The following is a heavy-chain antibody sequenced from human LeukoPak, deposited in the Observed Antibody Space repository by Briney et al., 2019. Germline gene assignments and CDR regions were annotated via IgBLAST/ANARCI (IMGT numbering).Heavy chain of an antibody. CDR2: INHSGST. D-gene: IGHD6-19*01. CDR1: GGSFSGYY. J-gene: IGHJ4*02. V-gene: IGHV4-34*01. CDR3: ARHLRAAAAVAGYFDY. Sequence: PSETLSLTCAVYGGSFSGYYWSWLRQPPGKGLEWIGEINHSGSTNYNPSLKSRVTISVNTSKNQFSLKLSSVTAADTAVYYCARHLRAAAAVAGYFDYWGQGTLVTVSS.